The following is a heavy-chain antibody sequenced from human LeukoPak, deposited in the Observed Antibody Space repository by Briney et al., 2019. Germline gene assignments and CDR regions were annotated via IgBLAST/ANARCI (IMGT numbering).Heavy chain of an antibody. Sequence: PSETLSLTCTVSGGSITRGTNYWGWIRQPPGKGRGWIGSIYYSGTTYYNPSLKSRVTISMATSKNQVSLKLTSVSATDTAVYYCARHNPYFDYWGQGTLVTVSS. CDR3: ARHNPYFDY. V-gene: IGHV4-39*01. CDR2: IYYSGTT. J-gene: IGHJ4*02. D-gene: IGHD1-14*01. CDR1: GGSITRGTNY.